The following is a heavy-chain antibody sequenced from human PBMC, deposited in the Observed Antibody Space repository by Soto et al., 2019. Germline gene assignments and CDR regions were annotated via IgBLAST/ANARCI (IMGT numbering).Heavy chain of an antibody. Sequence: LRLSCAASGFTLSTYWIHWVRQAPGKGLVWVSRISTDGSSPTYADSVKGRFTISRDNAKNTLYLQMNSLRAEDTAVYYCIMWSGYSLGHFQHCRQRTLVTVSS. CDR3: IMWSGYSLGHFQH. D-gene: IGHD3-3*01. CDR1: GFTLSTYW. J-gene: IGHJ1*01. V-gene: IGHV3-74*01. CDR2: ISTDGSSP.